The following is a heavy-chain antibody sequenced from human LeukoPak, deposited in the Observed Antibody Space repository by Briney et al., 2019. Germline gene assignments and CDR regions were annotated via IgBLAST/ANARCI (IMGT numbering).Heavy chain of an antibody. Sequence: PGGSLRLSCAASGFTFSRYAMSWVRQAPGKGLEWVSAISGSGGSTYYADSVKGRFTISRDNSKNTLYLQMNSLRAEDTAVYYCAKDLDSGWFGELSFRYYYYYGMDVWGQGTTVTVSS. J-gene: IGHJ6*02. CDR1: GFTFSRYA. D-gene: IGHD3-10*01. CDR2: ISGSGGST. V-gene: IGHV3-23*01. CDR3: AKDLDSGWFGELSFRYYYYYGMDV.